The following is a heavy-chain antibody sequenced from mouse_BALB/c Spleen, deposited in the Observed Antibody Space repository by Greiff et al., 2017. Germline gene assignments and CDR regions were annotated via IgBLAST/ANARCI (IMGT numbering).Heavy chain of an antibody. D-gene: IGHD2-1*01. J-gene: IGHJ2*01. V-gene: IGHV1-69*01. Sequence: VQLQQPGAELVMPGASVKMSCKASGYTFTDYWMHWVKQRPGQGLEWIGAIDTSDSYTSYNQKFKGKATLTVDESSSTAYMQLSSLTSEDSAVYYCARYYGNLSFDYWGQGTTLTVSS. CDR3: ARYYGNLSFDY. CDR2: IDTSDSYT. CDR1: GYTFTDYW.